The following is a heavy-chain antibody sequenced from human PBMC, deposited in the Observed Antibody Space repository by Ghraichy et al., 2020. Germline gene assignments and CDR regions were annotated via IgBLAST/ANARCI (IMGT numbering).Heavy chain of an antibody. CDR2: ISSYDGST. CDR1: GFSFSTYA. D-gene: IGHD3-3*01. Sequence: GGSLRLSCVASGFSFSTYAMTWVRQAPGKGLEWVSIISSYDGSTSYVDSVKGRFTISRDNSKNTLYLQMSALRAEDTALYYCAKVISDFWSAIDYWGRGTLVTVSS. V-gene: IGHV3-23*01. CDR3: AKVISDFWSAIDY. J-gene: IGHJ4*02.